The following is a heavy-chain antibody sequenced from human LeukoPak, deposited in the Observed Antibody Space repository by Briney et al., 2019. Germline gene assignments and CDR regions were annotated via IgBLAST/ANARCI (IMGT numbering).Heavy chain of an antibody. Sequence: MSSETLSLTCTVSGGSISSYYWSWVRQPPGKRLEWIGYVYYSGSTSYNPSLKSRVTISVDTSKNQISLKLSSVTAADTAVYYCARDLGVMVRAFDIWGQGTMVTVSS. CDR2: VYYSGST. V-gene: IGHV4-59*01. CDR3: ARDLGVMVRAFDI. D-gene: IGHD5-18*01. CDR1: GGSISSYY. J-gene: IGHJ3*02.